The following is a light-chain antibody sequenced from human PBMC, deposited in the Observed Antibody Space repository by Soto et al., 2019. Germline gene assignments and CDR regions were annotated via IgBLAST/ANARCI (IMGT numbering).Light chain of an antibody. V-gene: IGKV3-11*01. CDR1: QSVSSY. CDR2: DAS. Sequence: ILLTQSPATLSLSPGERATLSCRASQSVSSYLACYQHKPGQAPRLLIYDASNRATGIPARFSGSGSGTDFTLTISSLEPDDFALYYCQQRSNWPSFGQGTRLEIK. J-gene: IGKJ5*01. CDR3: QQRSNWPS.